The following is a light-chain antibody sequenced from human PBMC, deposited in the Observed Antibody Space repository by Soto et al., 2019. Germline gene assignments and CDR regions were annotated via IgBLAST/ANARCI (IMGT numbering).Light chain of an antibody. Sequence: DIQMTQSPSSLSASVGDKVTINCRTSQYINTFLHWYQQKPGKAPKLLIYSASTLQGGVPSRFSGRGTGTDFTLTISSLQPEDSATYYCQQSHSLPITFGQGTRLEIK. CDR1: QYINTF. CDR2: SAS. J-gene: IGKJ5*01. CDR3: QQSHSLPIT. V-gene: IGKV1-39*01.